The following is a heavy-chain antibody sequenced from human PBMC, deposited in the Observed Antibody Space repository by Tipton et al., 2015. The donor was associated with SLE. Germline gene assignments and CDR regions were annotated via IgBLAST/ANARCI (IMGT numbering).Heavy chain of an antibody. J-gene: IGHJ3*01. V-gene: IGHV3-23*03. Sequence: SLRLSCAAFGFSFSSSAMSWVRQAPGKGLEWVSLIYGGGASKYADSVKGRFTMSRDNSKNTLYLQMNRLRPEDTAVYYCVKDPYISDWGHGTMVTVSS. CDR1: GFSFSSSA. CDR2: IYGGGAS. CDR3: VKDPYISD. D-gene: IGHD3-22*01.